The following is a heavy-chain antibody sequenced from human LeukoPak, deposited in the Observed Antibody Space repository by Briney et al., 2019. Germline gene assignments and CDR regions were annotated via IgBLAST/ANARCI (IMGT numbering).Heavy chain of an antibody. CDR3: ARETGYCSGGRCYGSDY. D-gene: IGHD2-15*01. J-gene: IGHJ4*02. CDR1: GYTFTGSY. CDR2: INPNSGGT. V-gene: IGHV1-2*02. Sequence: GASVKVSCKASGYTFTGSYIHWVRQAPGQGLEWMGWINPNSGGTSSAQKFQGRVTMTRDTSVSTAYMELSRLRSDDTALYYCARETGYCSGGRCYGSDYWGQGTLVSVSS.